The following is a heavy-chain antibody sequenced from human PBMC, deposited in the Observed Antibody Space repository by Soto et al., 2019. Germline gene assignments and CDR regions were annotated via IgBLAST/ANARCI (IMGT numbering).Heavy chain of an antibody. Sequence: EVQLLESGGGLVQPGGSLRLSCAASGFSISAFAMGWVRQPPGQGLEWVSFMIGSGATIFYADSVNGRFTISRDNSKNALFLQMNSLRGDDTAVYYCVKLILVAAGPLAFDYWGQGALVTVSS. D-gene: IGHD6-25*01. J-gene: IGHJ4*02. CDR1: GFSISAFA. CDR2: MIGSGATI. V-gene: IGHV3-23*01. CDR3: VKLILVAAGPLAFDY.